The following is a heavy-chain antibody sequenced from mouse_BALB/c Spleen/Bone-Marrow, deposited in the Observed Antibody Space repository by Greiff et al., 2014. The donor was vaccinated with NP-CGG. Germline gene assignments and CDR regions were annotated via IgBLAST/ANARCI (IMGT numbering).Heavy chain of an antibody. CDR1: GFTFSSFG. J-gene: IGHJ4*01. D-gene: IGHD2-3*01. CDR2: ISSGTSTI. CDR3: ARDDGYYIRNAMDY. V-gene: IGHV5-17*02. Sequence: EVQGVESGGGLVQPGGSRKLSCAASGFTFSSFGMHWVRQAPERGLEWVAYISSGTSTIYYADTVKGRFTISRDNPKNTLFLQMTSLRSEDTAIYYCARDDGYYIRNAMDYWGQGTSGTVSS.